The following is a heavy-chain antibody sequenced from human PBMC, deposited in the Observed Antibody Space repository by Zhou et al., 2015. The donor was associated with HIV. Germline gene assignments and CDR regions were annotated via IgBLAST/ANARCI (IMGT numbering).Heavy chain of an antibody. Sequence: QVQLVQSGAEVKKPGSSVKVSCRASGGTLGNYGISWVRQAPGQGLEWMGGIIPIFGTANYAQKFQGRVTITADESTSTAYMELSSLRSEDTAVYYCARERWHSPNWFDPWGQGTPGHRLL. CDR2: IIPIFGTA. CDR1: GGTLGNYG. CDR3: ARERWHSPNWFDP. J-gene: IGHJ5*02. D-gene: IGHD4-23*01. V-gene: IGHV1-69*01.